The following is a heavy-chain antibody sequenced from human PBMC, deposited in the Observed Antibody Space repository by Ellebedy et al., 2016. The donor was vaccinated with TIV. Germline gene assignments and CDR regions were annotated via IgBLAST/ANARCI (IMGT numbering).Heavy chain of an antibody. D-gene: IGHD6-19*01. V-gene: IGHV3-33*03. CDR2: IWYDGNNK. CDR3: AGGGGWLIEH. J-gene: IGHJ1*01. Sequence: GESLKISCAASGFTFSTSGMHWVRQAPGKGLEWVAFIWYDGNNKYYADSVNGRFTISRDNAKNSLYLQMHSLRPEDTAVYYCAGGGGWLIEHWGQGTLVTVSS. CDR1: GFTFSTSG.